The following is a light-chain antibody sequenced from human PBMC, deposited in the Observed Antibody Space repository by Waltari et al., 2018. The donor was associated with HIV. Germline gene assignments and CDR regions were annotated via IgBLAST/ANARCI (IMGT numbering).Light chain of an antibody. Sequence: SYELTQPSSVSVSPGQTTRLTCSGDVLAKSYARWFQQKPGQAPVVMIYKDNERPSGIPEQFSGSSSGTTVTLTISGAQIEDEADYYCYSAADNMGVFGGGTKLTVL. CDR1: VLAKSY. V-gene: IGLV3-27*01. CDR2: KDN. J-gene: IGLJ3*02. CDR3: YSAADNMGV.